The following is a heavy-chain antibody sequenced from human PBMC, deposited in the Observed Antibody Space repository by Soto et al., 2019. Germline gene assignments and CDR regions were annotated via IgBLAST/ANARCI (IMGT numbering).Heavy chain of an antibody. J-gene: IGHJ4*02. CDR2: IYWDDDK. D-gene: IGHD3-3*01. Sequence: QITLNESGPTQVKPRQTLTLTCTFSGFSLTTSGVGVGWIRQSPGKAPEWLALIYWDDDKRYSPSLKSRLTIPKDTSKNQVVLTMADLDPADTATYYCAYRVLRTVFGLVTTTAIYFDFWGQGTPVAVSS. V-gene: IGHV2-5*02. CDR3: AYRVLRTVFGLVTTTAIYFDF. CDR1: GFSLTTSGVG.